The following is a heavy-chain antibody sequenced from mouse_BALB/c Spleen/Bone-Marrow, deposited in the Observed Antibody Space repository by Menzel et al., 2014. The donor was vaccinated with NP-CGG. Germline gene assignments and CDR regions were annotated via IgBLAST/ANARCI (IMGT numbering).Heavy chain of an antibody. J-gene: IGHJ1*01. D-gene: IGHD1-1*01. CDR2: ISDGGSYT. CDR1: GFTFSDYY. Sequence: EVQRVESGGGLVKPGGSLKLSCAASGFTFSDYYMYWVRQTPEEGLEWVATISDGGSYTYYPDSVKGRFTISRDNAKNSLYLQMTSLKSEDTAMYYCARDSYYYGSSYWYFDVWGAGTTVTVSS. CDR3: ARDSYYYGSSYWYFDV. V-gene: IGHV5-4*02.